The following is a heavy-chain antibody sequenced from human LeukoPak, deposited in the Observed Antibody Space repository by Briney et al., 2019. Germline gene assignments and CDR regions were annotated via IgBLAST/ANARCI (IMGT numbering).Heavy chain of an antibody. V-gene: IGHV4-59*08. D-gene: IGHD6-6*01. J-gene: IGHJ4*02. CDR2: IYYSGST. CDR1: GGSISSYY. Sequence: SETLFLTCTVSGGSISSYYWSWIRQPPGKGLEWIGYIYYSGSTNYNPSLKSRVTISVDTSKNQFSLKLSSVTAADTAVFYCARYRSSGLDYWGQGTLVTVSS. CDR3: ARYRSSGLDY.